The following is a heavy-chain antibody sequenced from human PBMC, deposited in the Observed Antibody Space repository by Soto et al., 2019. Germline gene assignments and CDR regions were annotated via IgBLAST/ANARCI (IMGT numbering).Heavy chain of an antibody. Sequence: EVQLVQSGAEVEKPGESLKISCKGSGYNFTNYWIGWVRQMPAKGLEWMGIIYPGDSDTRYSPSFQGQVTISVDKSISTAYLQWSSLKASDTAMYYCARQVCNGGSCYHAFDSWGQGTLVTVSS. V-gene: IGHV5-51*01. CDR3: ARQVCNGGSCYHAFDS. CDR2: IYPGDSDT. D-gene: IGHD2-15*01. J-gene: IGHJ4*02. CDR1: GYNFTNYW.